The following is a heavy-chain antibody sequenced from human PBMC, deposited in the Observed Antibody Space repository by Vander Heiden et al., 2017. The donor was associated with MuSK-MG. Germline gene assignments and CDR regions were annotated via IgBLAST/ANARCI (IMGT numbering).Heavy chain of an antibody. CDR2: ISSSSSYI. Sequence: EVQLVESGGGLVKPGGSLRLSCAASGFTFSSYSMDWVRQGPGKGLEWVSSISSSSSYIYYADSVKGRFTISRDNAKNSLYLQINSLRAEDTAVYYCAIFLHGRDFDYWGQGTLVTVSS. J-gene: IGHJ4*02. V-gene: IGHV3-21*01. CDR3: AIFLHGRDFDY. D-gene: IGHD3-3*01. CDR1: GFTFSSYS.